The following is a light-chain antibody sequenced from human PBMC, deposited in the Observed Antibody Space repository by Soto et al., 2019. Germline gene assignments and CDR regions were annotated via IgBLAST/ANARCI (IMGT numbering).Light chain of an antibody. CDR2: DNN. CDR1: SSNIGKNS. Sequence: QSVLTQPPSVSAAPGQRVTISCSGSSSNIGKNSVSWYQQLPGTAPKLLIFDNNKRPSGIPDRFSGSKSGTSATLGITGLQTGDEAHYYCGTWDNSLSAYVFGTGTKVTVL. CDR3: GTWDNSLSAYV. J-gene: IGLJ1*01. V-gene: IGLV1-51*01.